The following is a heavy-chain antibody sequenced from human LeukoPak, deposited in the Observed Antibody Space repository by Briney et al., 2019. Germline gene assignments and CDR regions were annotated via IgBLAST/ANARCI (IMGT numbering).Heavy chain of an antibody. D-gene: IGHD1-1*01. Sequence: SVKVSCKASGFTFTSSAVQWVRQARGQGLEWIGWIVVGSGNTNYAQKFQERVTINRDMSTSTAYMELSSLRSEDTAVYYCATDDVTTGTKTSLSYWGQGTLVTVSS. CDR2: IVVGSGNT. V-gene: IGHV1-58*01. CDR3: ATDDVTTGTKTSLSY. J-gene: IGHJ4*02. CDR1: GFTFTSSA.